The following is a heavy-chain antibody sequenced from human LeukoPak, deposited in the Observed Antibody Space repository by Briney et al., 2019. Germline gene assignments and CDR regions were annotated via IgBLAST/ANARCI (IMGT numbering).Heavy chain of an antibody. D-gene: IGHD2-21*02. CDR1: GFTFSAYS. Sequence: GGSLRLSCVASGFTFSAYSMTWVRQAPGKGLDWVSSISVSGGGTYYADSVRGRFTNSRDNSKNTLYLHMNSLRAEDTAVYYCVKDWRDESNCGGDCLQYWGQGTLVTVPS. J-gene: IGHJ4*02. CDR2: ISVSGGGT. CDR3: VKDWRDESNCGGDCLQY. V-gene: IGHV3-23*01.